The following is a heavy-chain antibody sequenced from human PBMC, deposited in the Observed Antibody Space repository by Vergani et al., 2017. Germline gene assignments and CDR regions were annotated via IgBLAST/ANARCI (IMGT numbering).Heavy chain of an antibody. CDR1: GFTFSSYW. V-gene: IGHV3-7*01. CDR3: ARSQWYYDILTGYYRGGYFDY. CDR2: IKQDGSEK. Sequence: EVQLVESGGGLVQPGGSLSLSCAASGFTFSSYWMSWVRQAPGKGLEWVANIKQDGSEKYYVDSVKGRFTISRDNAKNSLYLQMNSLRAEDTAVYYCARSQWYYDILTGYYRGGYFDYWGQGTLVTVSS. D-gene: IGHD3-9*01. J-gene: IGHJ4*02.